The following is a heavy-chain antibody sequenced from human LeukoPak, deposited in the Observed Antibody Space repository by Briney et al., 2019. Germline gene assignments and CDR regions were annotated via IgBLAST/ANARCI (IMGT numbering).Heavy chain of an antibody. CDR3: AREALTGDDAFDI. CDR2: INHSGST. J-gene: IGHJ3*02. Sequence: SETLSLTCAVYGGSFSGYYWSWIRQPPGKGLEWIGEINHSGSTNYNPSLKSRVTISVDTSKNQFSLKLSSVTAADTAVYYCAREALTGDDAFDIWGQGTMVSVSS. D-gene: IGHD7-27*01. V-gene: IGHV4-34*01. CDR1: GGSFSGYY.